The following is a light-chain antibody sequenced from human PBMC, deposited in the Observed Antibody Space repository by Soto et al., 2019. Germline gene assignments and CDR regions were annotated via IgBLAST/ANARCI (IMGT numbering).Light chain of an antibody. CDR1: SSDISAYNY. J-gene: IGLJ3*02. CDR3: SSYTSSNTWV. CDR2: EVT. Sequence: QSALTQPASVSGSPGQSITISCTGTSSDISAYNYVSWHQQHPGKAPKLMIYEVTNRPSGVSSRFSSSKSGNTASLTVSGLQAEDEADYYCSSYTSSNTWVFGGGTKVTVL. V-gene: IGLV2-14*01.